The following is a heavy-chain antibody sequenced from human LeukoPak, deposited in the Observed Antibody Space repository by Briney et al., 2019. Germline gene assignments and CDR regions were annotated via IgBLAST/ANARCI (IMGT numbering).Heavy chain of an antibody. D-gene: IGHD4-17*01. V-gene: IGHV4-30-4*01. J-gene: IGHJ4*02. CDR2: IYYSGST. Sequence: SQTLSLTCTVSGGSISSCDYYWSWIRQPPGKGLEWIGYIYYSGSTYYNPSLKSRVTISVDTSKNQFSLKLSSVTAADTAVYYCARADPYGDFFTWGQGTLVTVSS. CDR3: ARADPYGDFFT. CDR1: GGSISSCDYY.